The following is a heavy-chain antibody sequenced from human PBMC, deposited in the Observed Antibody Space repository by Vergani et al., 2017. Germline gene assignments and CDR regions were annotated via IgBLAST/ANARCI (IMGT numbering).Heavy chain of an antibody. D-gene: IGHD2-21*01. CDR3: AREGGYLLSHKYYAMDV. CDR1: GYDFTSYA. J-gene: IGHJ6*01. V-gene: IGHV1-18*04. CDR2: INTDDGKT. Sequence: QVQLVQSGIEVKKPGASVKVSCQASGYDFTSYAINWVRQAPGQGLEWMGWINTDDGKTDFAQKIQGRVTLTIDTSTSTAYMELRSLISDDTAIYYCAREGGYLLSHKYYAMDVWGQGTTVSVSS.